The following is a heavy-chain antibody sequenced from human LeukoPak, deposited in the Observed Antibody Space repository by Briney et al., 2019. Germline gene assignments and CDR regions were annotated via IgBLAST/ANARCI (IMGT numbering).Heavy chain of an antibody. Sequence: GGSLRLSCEASGFIFSDYGMSWVREAPGKGLEWVSVISGSGASTYYADSVRGRFTTSRDNSKNTVYLQMNSLRDEDTAVYHCAKDRLPTGSQWYDGSADYWGHGTMVTVSS. CDR1: GFIFSDYG. CDR2: ISGSGAST. D-gene: IGHD1-1*01. J-gene: IGHJ4*01. CDR3: AKDRLPTGSQWYDGSADY. V-gene: IGHV3-23*01.